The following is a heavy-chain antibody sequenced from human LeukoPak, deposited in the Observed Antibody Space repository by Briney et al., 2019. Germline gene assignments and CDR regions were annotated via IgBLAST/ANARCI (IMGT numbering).Heavy chain of an antibody. Sequence: SETLSLTCTVSGGSISSYYWSWIRQPAGKGLEWIGRIYTSGSTNYDPSLKSRVTMSVDTSKNQFSLKLSSVTAADTAVYYCAREGGRVWANWFDPWGQGTLVTVSS. CDR1: GGSISSYY. J-gene: IGHJ5*02. CDR2: IYTSGST. D-gene: IGHD6-13*01. CDR3: AREGGRVWANWFDP. V-gene: IGHV4-4*07.